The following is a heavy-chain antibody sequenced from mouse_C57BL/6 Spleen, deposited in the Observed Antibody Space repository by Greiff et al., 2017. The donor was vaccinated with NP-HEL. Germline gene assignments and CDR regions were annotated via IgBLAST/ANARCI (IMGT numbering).Heavy chain of an antibody. CDR2: IDPSDSYT. V-gene: IGHV1-69*01. D-gene: IGHD1-1*01. CDR1: GYTFTSYW. CDR3: ARQSRGAMDY. J-gene: IGHJ4*01. Sequence: QVQLQQPGAELVMPGASVKLSCKASGYTFTSYWMHWVKQRPGQGLEWIGEIDPSDSYTNYNQKFKGKSTLTVDKSSSTAYMPLSSLTSEDSAVYYCARQSRGAMDYWGQGTSVTVSS.